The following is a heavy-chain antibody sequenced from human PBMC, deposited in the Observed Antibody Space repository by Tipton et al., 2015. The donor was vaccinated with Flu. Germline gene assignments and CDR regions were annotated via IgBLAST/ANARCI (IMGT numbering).Heavy chain of an antibody. D-gene: IGHD3-22*01. V-gene: IGHV1-18*01. CDR1: GYTFTSYG. Sequence: QMQLVQSGAEVKKPGASVKVSCKASGYTFTSYGISWVRQAPGQGLEWMGWISAYNGNTNYAQKLQGRVTMTTDTSTSTAYMELRSLRSDDTAVYYCARDAIVAIYYYYGMDVWGQGTTVTVSS. J-gene: IGHJ6*02. CDR2: ISAYNGNT. CDR3: ARDAIVAIYYYYGMDV.